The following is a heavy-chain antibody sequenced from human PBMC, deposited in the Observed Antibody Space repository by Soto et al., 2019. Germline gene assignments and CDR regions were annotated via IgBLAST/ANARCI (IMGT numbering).Heavy chain of an antibody. J-gene: IGHJ6*03. CDR1: GFTFSSYW. V-gene: IGHV3-7*01. Sequence: GGSLRLSCAASGFTFSSYWMSWVRQAPGKGLEWVANIKQDGSEKYYVDSVKGRFTISRDNAKNSLYLQMNSLRAEDTAVYYCARDYCSGGSCPYYYMDVWGKGTTVTVSS. CDR2: IKQDGSEK. D-gene: IGHD2-15*01. CDR3: ARDYCSGGSCPYYYMDV.